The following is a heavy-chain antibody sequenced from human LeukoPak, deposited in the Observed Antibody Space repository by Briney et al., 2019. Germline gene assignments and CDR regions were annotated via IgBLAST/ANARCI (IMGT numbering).Heavy chain of an antibody. CDR2: IYYSGST. D-gene: IGHD1-26*01. J-gene: IGHJ4*02. Sequence: SWTRQPPGKGLEWIGYIYYSGSTYYNPSLKSRVTISVDTSKNQFSLKLSSVTAADTAVYYCARLATTGSLYFDYWGQGTLVTVSS. V-gene: IGHV4-30-4*08. CDR3: ARLATTGSLYFDY.